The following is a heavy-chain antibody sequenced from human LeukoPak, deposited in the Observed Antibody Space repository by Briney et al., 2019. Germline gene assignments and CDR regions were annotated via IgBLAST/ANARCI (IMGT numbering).Heavy chain of an antibody. CDR3: ARVGSSGWYTVFDY. CDR2: INHSGSA. CDR1: GGSFGGYY. D-gene: IGHD6-19*01. Sequence: SETLSLTCAVYGGSFGGYYWSWIRQPPGKGLEWIGEINHSGSATYNPSLKSRVTISGDTSKNQFSLKLTSVTAADTAVYYCARVGSSGWYTVFDYWGQGTLVTVSS. V-gene: IGHV4-34*01. J-gene: IGHJ4*02.